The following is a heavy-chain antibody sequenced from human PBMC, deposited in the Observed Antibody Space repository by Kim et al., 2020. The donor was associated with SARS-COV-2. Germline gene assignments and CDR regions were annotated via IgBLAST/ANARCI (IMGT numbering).Heavy chain of an antibody. D-gene: IGHD6-13*01. Sequence: ASVKVSCKASGYTFTGYYMHWVRQAPGQGLEWMGRINPNSGGTNYAQKFQGRVTMTRDTSISTAYMELSRLRSDDTAVYYCAILTPPGIAAAGIPLPNNWYFDLWGRGTLVTVSS. V-gene: IGHV1-2*06. CDR3: AILTPPGIAAAGIPLPNNWYFDL. J-gene: IGHJ2*01. CDR2: INPNSGGT. CDR1: GYTFTGYY.